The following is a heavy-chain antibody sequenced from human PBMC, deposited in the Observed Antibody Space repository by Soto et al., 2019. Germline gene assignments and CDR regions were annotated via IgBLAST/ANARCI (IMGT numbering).Heavy chain of an antibody. V-gene: IGHV3-21*01. J-gene: IGHJ1*01. D-gene: IGHD1-26*01. CDR2: ISSTGRYI. CDR1: GFIFTDYS. CDR3: ARDPSDLWEPDQYFQH. Sequence: EVQLVESGGGLVKPGGSLRLSCAASGFIFTDYSVNWVRQAPGKGLEWVSSISSTGRYINYADSVKGRFTISRDNAKNSLYLQMDSLRAEDTAVYYCARDPSDLWEPDQYFQHRGQGTLVTVSS.